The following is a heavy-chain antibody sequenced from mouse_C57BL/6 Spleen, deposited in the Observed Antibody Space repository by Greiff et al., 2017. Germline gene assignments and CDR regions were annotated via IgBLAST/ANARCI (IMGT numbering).Heavy chain of an antibody. V-gene: IGHV5-6*02. J-gene: IGHJ4*01. CDR1: GFPFSAYG. D-gene: IGHD1-1*01. CDR2: ISGGGSYT. Sequence: EVMLVESGGTLVKPGGSLKLSCAASGFPFSAYGMSWVRRTPDKRLGWVATISGGGSYTYYPDSVKGRFTISRDNAKNTLYLQMSSLKSEDTAMYYCARRGGSDAMDYWGQGTSVTVSS. CDR3: ARRGGSDAMDY.